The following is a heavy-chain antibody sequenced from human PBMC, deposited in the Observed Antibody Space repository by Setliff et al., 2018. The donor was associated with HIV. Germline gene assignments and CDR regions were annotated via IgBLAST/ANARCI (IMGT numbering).Heavy chain of an antibody. J-gene: IGHJ4*02. Sequence: SETLSLTCTVSGGSISGYYWSWVRQPPGKGLEWIGYIYYSGSTNYNPSLKSRVTISIDPSKDQFSLNLRSVTAADTAVYYCARLSPLDWPFDYWGQGTLVTVSS. V-gene: IGHV4-59*08. CDR2: IYYSGST. CDR3: ARLSPLDWPFDY. D-gene: IGHD3-9*01. CDR1: GGSISGYY.